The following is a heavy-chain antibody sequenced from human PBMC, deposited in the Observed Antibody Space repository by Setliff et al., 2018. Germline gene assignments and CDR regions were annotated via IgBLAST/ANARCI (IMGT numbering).Heavy chain of an antibody. CDR1: GATFSSYG. CDR3: VREGVDSRSSTDYRYYMDV. D-gene: IGHD3-22*01. Sequence: ASVKVSCKASGATFSSYGISWVRQAPGQGLEWMGGTIPMFGTTEYAQKSQGRLTIITDESTNTAFMQLSSLRSDDTAVYYCVREGVDSRSSTDYRYYMDVWGKGTKVTVSS. J-gene: IGHJ6*03. V-gene: IGHV1-69*05. CDR2: TIPMFGTT.